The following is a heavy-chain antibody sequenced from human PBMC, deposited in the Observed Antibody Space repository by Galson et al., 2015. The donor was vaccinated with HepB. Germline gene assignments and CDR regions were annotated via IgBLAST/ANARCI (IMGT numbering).Heavy chain of an antibody. D-gene: IGHD2-2*02. Sequence: QSGAEVKKPGESLRISCKGSGYSFTSYWISWVRQMPGKGLEWMGRIDPSDSYTNYSPSFQGHVTISADKSISTAYLQWSSLKASDTTMYYCARAYCSSTSCYTGYVDYWGQGTLVTVSS. CDR3: ARAYCSSTSCYTGYVDY. V-gene: IGHV5-10-1*01. CDR2: IDPSDSYT. J-gene: IGHJ4*02. CDR1: GYSFTSYW.